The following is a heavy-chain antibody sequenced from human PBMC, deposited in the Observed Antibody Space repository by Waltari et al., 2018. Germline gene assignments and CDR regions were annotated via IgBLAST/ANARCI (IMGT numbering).Heavy chain of an antibody. CDR1: GGFITTTYY. J-gene: IGHJ4*02. CDR3: ASAPSGIYGHN. CDR2: IDHTVST. V-gene: IGHV4-39*07. Sequence: QLQLQESGPGLVKPSETLSLTCTVAGGFITTTYYWGWIRQPPGKGLEWFGSIDHTVSTYYSPALKSRVTISVDTSNTSENQFSLKLTSVTAADTAVYYCASAPSGIYGHNWGQGALVTVSS. D-gene: IGHD1-26*01.